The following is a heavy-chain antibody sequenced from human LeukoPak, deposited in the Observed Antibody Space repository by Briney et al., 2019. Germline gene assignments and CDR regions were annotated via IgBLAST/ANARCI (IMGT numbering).Heavy chain of an antibody. V-gene: IGHV4-38-2*02. D-gene: IGHD2-15*01. Sequence: SETLSLTCTVSGYSITSGHYWGWIRQPPGKGLEWIESIYHNGKTYYNPSLKSRVTISVDTSKNQFSLKVNSVTAADTAVYFCARHRLLCNGGICSNKFDYWGQGTLVTVSS. J-gene: IGHJ4*02. CDR2: IYHNGKT. CDR3: ARHRLLCNGGICSNKFDY. CDR1: GYSITSGHY.